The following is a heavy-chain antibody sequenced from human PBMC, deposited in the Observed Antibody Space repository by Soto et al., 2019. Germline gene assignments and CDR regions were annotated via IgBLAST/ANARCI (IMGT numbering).Heavy chain of an antibody. CDR3: ATGGGFDSFDY. V-gene: IGHV4-30-2*01. D-gene: IGHD3-10*01. CDR1: GASITYGAYS. CDR2: INHLETT. Sequence: PSETLSLTCTVSGASITYGAYSWSWIRQTPGKGLEWIGYINHLETTFYNPSFESRLTLSIDRTKNQFSLNLKSMSAADRAVYFCATGGGFDSFDYWGQGILVTAPQ. J-gene: IGHJ4*02.